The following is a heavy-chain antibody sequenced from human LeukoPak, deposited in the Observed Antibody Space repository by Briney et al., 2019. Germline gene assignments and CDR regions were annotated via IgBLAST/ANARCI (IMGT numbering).Heavy chain of an antibody. J-gene: IGHJ4*02. CDR2: ISGSGGST. Sequence: GGSLRLSCAASGFTFSSYAMSWVRQAPGRGLEWVSAISGSGGSTYYADSVKGRFTISRDNSKNTLYLQMNSLRAEDTAVYYCAKGKQWLVPGSYFDYWGQGTLVTVSS. V-gene: IGHV3-23*01. D-gene: IGHD6-19*01. CDR3: AKGKQWLVPGSYFDY. CDR1: GFTFSSYA.